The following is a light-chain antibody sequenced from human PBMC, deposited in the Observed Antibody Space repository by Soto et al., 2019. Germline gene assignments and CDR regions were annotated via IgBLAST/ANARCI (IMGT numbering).Light chain of an antibody. CDR1: QSISSY. CDR2: AAS. CDR3: QQSYNTPIT. J-gene: IGKJ5*01. Sequence: DIQMTQSPSSLSASVGDRVTITCRASQSISSYLNWYQQKPGKAPKLLIYAASRLQSGVPSRFSGSGSGTDFTLTISSLQPEEFATYYCQQSYNTPITFGQGTRLEIK. V-gene: IGKV1-39*01.